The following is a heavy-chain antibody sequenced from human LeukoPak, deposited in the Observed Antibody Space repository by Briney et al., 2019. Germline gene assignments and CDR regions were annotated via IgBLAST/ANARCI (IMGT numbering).Heavy chain of an antibody. CDR3: ASVSSSSRLNYGDYTVLDY. J-gene: IGHJ4*02. CDR2: IIPILGIA. CDR1: GGTFSSYA. D-gene: IGHD4-17*01. V-gene: IGHV1-69*04. Sequence: ASVKVSCKASGGTFSSYAISWVRQAPGQGLEWIGRIIPILGIANYAQKFQGRVTITADKSTSTAYMELSSLRSEDTAVYYCASVSSSSRLNYGDYTVLDYWGQGTLVTVSS.